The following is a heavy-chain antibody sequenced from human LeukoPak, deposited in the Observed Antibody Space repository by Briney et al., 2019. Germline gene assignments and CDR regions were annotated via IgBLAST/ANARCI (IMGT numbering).Heavy chain of an antibody. V-gene: IGHV4-34*01. CDR2: INHSGST. CDR3: ARDTYYDFWSGYYLHYFDY. CDR1: GGSFSGYY. J-gene: IGHJ4*02. D-gene: IGHD3-3*01. Sequence: SETLSLTCAVYGGSFSGYYWSWIRQPPGKGLEWIGEINHSGSTNYNPSLKSRVTISVDTSKNQFSLKLSSVTAADTAVYYCARDTYYDFWSGYYLHYFDYWAREPWSPSPQ.